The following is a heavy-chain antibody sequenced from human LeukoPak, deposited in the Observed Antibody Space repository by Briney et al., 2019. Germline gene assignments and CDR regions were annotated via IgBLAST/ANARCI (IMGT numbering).Heavy chain of an antibody. CDR2: ISSSGSTI. CDR3: AREASSQQLDY. Sequence: GGSLRVSCAASGFTFSSYEMNWVRQAPGRGLEWVSYISSSGSTIYYADSVKGRFTISRDNAKNSLYLQMNSLRAEDTAVYYCAREASSQQLDYWGQGTLVTVSS. J-gene: IGHJ4*02. V-gene: IGHV3-48*03. D-gene: IGHD6-13*01. CDR1: GFTFSSYE.